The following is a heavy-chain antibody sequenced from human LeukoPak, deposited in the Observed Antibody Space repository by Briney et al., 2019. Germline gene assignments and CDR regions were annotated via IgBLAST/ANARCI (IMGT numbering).Heavy chain of an antibody. CDR3: ARAYYDFWSGYSHYYYYMDV. D-gene: IGHD3-3*01. CDR1: GYSFTSYW. J-gene: IGHJ6*03. V-gene: IGHV5-51*03. Sequence: GEALKLSCKGSGYSFTSYWIGWVRQMPGKGLEGMGIIYPGESETIYSPSIQGQVTISAEKSNSTAYRQGSRLRGADTAMYYCARAYYDFWSGYSHYYYYMDVWGKGTTVTVSS. CDR2: IYPGESET.